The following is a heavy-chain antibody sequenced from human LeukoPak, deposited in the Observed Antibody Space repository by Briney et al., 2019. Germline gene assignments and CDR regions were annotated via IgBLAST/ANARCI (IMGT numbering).Heavy chain of an antibody. D-gene: IGHD2-21*01. Sequence: GGSLRLSCAASGFTFSSYWMSWVRQAPGKGLEWVANIKQDGSEKYYVDSVKGRFTISRDNAKNSLYLQMNSLRAEDTAMYYCARDLEGHICYFDYWGQGTLVTVSS. J-gene: IGHJ4*02. CDR2: IKQDGSEK. CDR3: ARDLEGHICYFDY. CDR1: GFTFSSYW. V-gene: IGHV3-7*01.